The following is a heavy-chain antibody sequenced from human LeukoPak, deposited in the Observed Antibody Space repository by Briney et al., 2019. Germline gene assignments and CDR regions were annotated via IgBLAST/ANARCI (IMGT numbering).Heavy chain of an antibody. CDR2: IDAGGST. CDR1: GFTVSSNY. D-gene: IGHD3-9*01. V-gene: IGHV3-53*01. Sequence: GGSLRLSCAASGFTVSSNYMNWVRQAPGKGLEWVSVIDAGGSTYYADSVKGRFTISRDNSKNTLYLQMNSLRAEDTAVYYCAKEPYDILTGYYYDYWGQGTLVTVSS. J-gene: IGHJ4*02. CDR3: AKEPYDILTGYYYDY.